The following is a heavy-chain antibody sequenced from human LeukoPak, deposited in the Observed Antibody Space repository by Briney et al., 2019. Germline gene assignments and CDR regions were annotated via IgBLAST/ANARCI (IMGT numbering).Heavy chain of an antibody. CDR1: GYTFTNYD. CDR2: MNPNRGDV. D-gene: IGHD2-15*01. Sequence: GASVKVSCKASGYTFTNYDINWVRQTTGQGLEWMGWMNPNRGDVGYAPKFQGRVTMTRDTSISTAYTELSSLTSDDTAVYYCARDLPGSVAPTPDWFDPWGQGTLVIVSS. V-gene: IGHV1-8*01. CDR3: ARDLPGSVAPTPDWFDP. J-gene: IGHJ5*02.